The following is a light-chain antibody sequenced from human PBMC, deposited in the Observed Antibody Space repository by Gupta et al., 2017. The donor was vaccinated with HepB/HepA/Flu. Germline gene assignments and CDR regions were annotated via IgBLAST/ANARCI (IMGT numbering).Light chain of an antibody. CDR3: QAWDSSTAWKV. J-gene: IGLJ2*01. CDR1: KLGDKY. Sequence: SSELTQPPSVSVSPGQTASITCSGDKLGDKYACWYQQKPGQSPVPVIYQDSKRPSGIPERFSGSNSGNTATLTISGTQAMDEADYYCQAWDSSTAWKVFGGGTKLTVL. CDR2: QDS. V-gene: IGLV3-1*01.